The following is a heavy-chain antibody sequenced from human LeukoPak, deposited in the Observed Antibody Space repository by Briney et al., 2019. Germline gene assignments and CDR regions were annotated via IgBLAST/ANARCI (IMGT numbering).Heavy chain of an antibody. CDR1: GYSFSSYE. D-gene: IGHD6-13*01. J-gene: IGHJ4*02. CDR3: ARPGAAAGFGH. Sequence: GASVKVSFKASGYSFSSYEINWVRQATGQGLEWMGWMKPNSGNTEYAQKFQGRVTMSRNTSINTAYMELSSLRSDDTAVYYCARPGAAAGFGHWGQGTLVTVSS. V-gene: IGHV1-8*01. CDR2: MKPNSGNT.